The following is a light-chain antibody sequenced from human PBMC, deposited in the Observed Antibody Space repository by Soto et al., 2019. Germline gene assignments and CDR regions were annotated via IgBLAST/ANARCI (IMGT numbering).Light chain of an antibody. CDR3: SSYTSSSTLYV. J-gene: IGLJ1*01. V-gene: IGLV2-14*01. CDR2: EVS. CDR1: TSDVVGYNY. Sequence: QSALTQPASVSGSPGQSITISCTGTTSDVVGYNYSSWYQQHPGKAPKLMIYEVSNRPSGVSNRFSGSKSGNTASLTISGLQAEDEADYYCSSYTSSSTLYVFGTGTKLTVL.